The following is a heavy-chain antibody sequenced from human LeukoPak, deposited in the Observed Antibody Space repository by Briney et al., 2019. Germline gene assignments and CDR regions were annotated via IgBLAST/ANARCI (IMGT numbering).Heavy chain of an antibody. D-gene: IGHD4-17*01. CDR2: IYPDDSDT. Sequence: GESLKISCKGSGYSFTSYWIGWVRPVPGKGLGWGGIIYPDDSDTRFSPSFQDQVIISPDKSISTAYLQWSSLKASDTAMYYCARHYPGGDYFIDYWGQGTLVTVSS. CDR1: GYSFTSYW. CDR3: ARHYPGGDYFIDY. J-gene: IGHJ4*02. V-gene: IGHV5-51*01.